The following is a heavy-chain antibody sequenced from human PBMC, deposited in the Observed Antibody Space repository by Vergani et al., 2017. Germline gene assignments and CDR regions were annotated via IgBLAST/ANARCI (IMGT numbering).Heavy chain of an antibody. CDR1: GFTFSACP. J-gene: IGHJ2*01. CDR3: GGLPRGPWNFDH. CDR2: ISDRYPST. Sequence: EVQLLQSGGGVIQPGGSVRLSCAASGFTFSACPMTWVRQGPGKGLEWVSAISDRYPSTYYEGSVKGRFTISRDNTKNSLSLQMSGVRVEETAVYYCGGLPRGPWNFDHWGRGTLITVSS. V-gene: IGHV3-23*01. D-gene: IGHD3-10*01.